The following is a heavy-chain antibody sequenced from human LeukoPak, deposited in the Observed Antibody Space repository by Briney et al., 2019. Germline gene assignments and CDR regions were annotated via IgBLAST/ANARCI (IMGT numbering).Heavy chain of an antibody. CDR2: INPSGGST. CDR3: ARVDMTYYDILTGYGGSTYYFDY. CDR1: GYTFTSYY. D-gene: IGHD3-9*01. J-gene: IGHJ4*02. Sequence: ASVKVSCKASGYTFTSYYMHWVRQAPGEGLEWMGIINPSGGSTSYAQKFQGRVTMTRDMSTSTVYMELSSLRSEDTAVYYCARVDMTYYDILTGYGGSTYYFDYWGQGTLVTVSS. V-gene: IGHV1-46*01.